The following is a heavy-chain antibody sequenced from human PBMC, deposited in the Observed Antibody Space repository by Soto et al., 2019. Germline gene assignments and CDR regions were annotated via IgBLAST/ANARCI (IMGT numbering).Heavy chain of an antibody. J-gene: IGHJ5*02. V-gene: IGHV4-34*01. D-gene: IGHD3-22*01. CDR2: INHSGST. CDR3: ARAGLLPSPYGWFDP. CDR1: GGSFSGYY. Sequence: PSETLSLTCAVYGGSFSGYYWSWIRQPPGKGLEWIGEINHSGSTNYNPSLKSRVTISVDTSKNQFSLKLSSVTAADTAVYYCARAGLLPSPYGWFDPWGQGGLVTVSS.